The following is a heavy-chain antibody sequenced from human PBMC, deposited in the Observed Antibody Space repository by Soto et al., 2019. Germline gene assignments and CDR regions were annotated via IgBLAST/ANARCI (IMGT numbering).Heavy chain of an antibody. J-gene: IGHJ3*02. Sequence: QVVLVESGGGLVKPGGSLRLSCAASGITFSDYYMSWIRQAPGKGLEWLSFISNNAGTIYYADSVKGRFTISRDNAKNSLYLQMNSLRAEDTAVYYCARLTSRTFDIWGQGTMVTVSS. V-gene: IGHV3-11*01. D-gene: IGHD6-6*01. CDR2: ISNNAGTI. CDR1: GITFSDYY. CDR3: ARLTSRTFDI.